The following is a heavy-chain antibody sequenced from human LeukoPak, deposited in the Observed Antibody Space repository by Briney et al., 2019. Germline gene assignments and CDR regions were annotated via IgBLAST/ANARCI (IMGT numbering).Heavy chain of an antibody. Sequence: KASETLSLTCTVSGGSISSYYWSWIRQPPGKGLEWIGYIYYSGSTNYNPSLKSRVTISVDTSKNQFSLKLSSVTAADTAVYYCARDQYSSSWLGYYYYYMDVWGKGTTVTISS. CDR2: IYYSGST. J-gene: IGHJ6*03. CDR3: ARDQYSSSWLGYYYYYMDV. D-gene: IGHD6-13*01. V-gene: IGHV4-59*01. CDR1: GGSISSYY.